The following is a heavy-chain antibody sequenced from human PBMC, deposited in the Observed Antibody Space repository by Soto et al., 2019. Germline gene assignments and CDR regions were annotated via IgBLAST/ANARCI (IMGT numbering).Heavy chain of an antibody. Sequence: GGSLRLSCAASGFTFDSYWMTWVRQAPGKGLEWVAHIKQDGGQTYYVDSVKGRFTISRDNAKTSLYLPMNSLRAEDTSVYFCARGGNGYENWPPYYYYGMDVWGQGTTVTVSS. CDR3: ARGGNGYENWPPYYYYGMDV. CDR1: GFTFDSYW. J-gene: IGHJ6*02. V-gene: IGHV3-7*01. CDR2: IKQDGGQT. D-gene: IGHD5-12*01.